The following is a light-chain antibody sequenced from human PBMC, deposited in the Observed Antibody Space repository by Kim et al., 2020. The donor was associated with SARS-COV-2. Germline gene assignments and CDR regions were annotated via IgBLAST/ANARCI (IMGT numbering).Light chain of an antibody. CDR3: QQYYTTPIT. CDR1: QSVVSSSNIKNY. Sequence: ATITCKSSQSVVSSSNIKNYLGWHQQKPGQPPRLLIYGASSREAGVPDRFGGSGSGTDFTLTISSLQAEDVAVYYCQQYYTTPITFGQGTRLEIK. CDR2: GAS. J-gene: IGKJ5*01. V-gene: IGKV4-1*01.